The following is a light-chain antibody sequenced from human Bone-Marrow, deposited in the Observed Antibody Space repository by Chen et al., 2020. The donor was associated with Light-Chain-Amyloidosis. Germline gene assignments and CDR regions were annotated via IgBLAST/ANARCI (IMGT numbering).Light chain of an antibody. CDR2: ADS. Sequence: SYVLTQPSSVSVAPGQTATIACGGNNIGSTSVHWYQQTPGQAPLLLVYADSDRPSGIPERLSGSNSGNTATLTSSRVEAGDEADYDCQVWDRSSDRPVFGGGTKLTVL. CDR3: QVWDRSSDRPV. J-gene: IGLJ3*02. V-gene: IGLV3-21*02. CDR1: NIGSTS.